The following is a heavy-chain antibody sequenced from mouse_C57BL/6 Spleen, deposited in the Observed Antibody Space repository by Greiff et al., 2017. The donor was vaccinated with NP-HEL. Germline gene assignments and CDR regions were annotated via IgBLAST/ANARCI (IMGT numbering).Heavy chain of an antibody. CDR1: GYTFTSYW. V-gene: IGHV1-55*01. J-gene: IGHJ4*01. Sequence: QVQLKQPGAELVKPGASVKMSCKASGYTFTSYWITWVKQRPGQGLEWIGDIYPGSGSTNYNEKFKSKATLTVDTSSSTAYMQLSSLTSEDSAVYYCARRTTTVVALYAMDYWGQGTSVTVSS. CDR3: ARRTTTVVALYAMDY. CDR2: IYPGSGST. D-gene: IGHD1-1*01.